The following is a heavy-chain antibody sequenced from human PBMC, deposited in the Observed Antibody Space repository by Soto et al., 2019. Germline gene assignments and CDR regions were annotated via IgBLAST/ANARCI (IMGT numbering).Heavy chain of an antibody. D-gene: IGHD2-15*01. J-gene: IGHJ3*02. Sequence: QVQLVESGGGVVQPGRSLRLSCTPSGFTFSAYGMHWVRQAPGKGLEWVAVIPNDASYKYEADSVKGRFTISRDNSKNTLYRQKDSLRVEDTALYYCVRDDIGDPNGFDIWGQGTMVTVSS. V-gene: IGHV3-33*01. CDR3: VRDDIGDPNGFDI. CDR2: IPNDASYK. CDR1: GFTFSAYG.